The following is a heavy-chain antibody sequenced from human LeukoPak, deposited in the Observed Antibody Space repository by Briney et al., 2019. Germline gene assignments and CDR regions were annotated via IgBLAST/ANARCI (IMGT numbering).Heavy chain of an antibody. V-gene: IGHV5-51*01. J-gene: IGHJ4*02. Sequence: GESLRISCKGSGYTFSSYWIGWVRQMPGKGLEWMGIIYPGGSDTRYSPSLQGQVTISVDTSIGTAYLQWSSLKASDTAIYHCARQNDFRLDYWGQGTLVTVSS. CDR2: IYPGGSDT. CDR1: GYTFSSYW. CDR3: ARQNDFRLDY. D-gene: IGHD3-3*01.